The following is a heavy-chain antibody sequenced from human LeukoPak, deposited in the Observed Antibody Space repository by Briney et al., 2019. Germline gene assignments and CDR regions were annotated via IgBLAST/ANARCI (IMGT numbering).Heavy chain of an antibody. CDR3: ARAGDYDGVVDY. CDR2: ISSSSSYI. V-gene: IGHV3-21*01. D-gene: IGHD4-17*01. Sequence: GGSLRLSCAASGFTSSSYSMNWVRQAPGKGLEWVSSISSSSSYIYYADSVKGRFTISRDNAKNSLYLQMNSLRAEDTAVYYCARAGDYDGVVDYWGQGTLVTVSS. J-gene: IGHJ4*02. CDR1: GFTSSSYS.